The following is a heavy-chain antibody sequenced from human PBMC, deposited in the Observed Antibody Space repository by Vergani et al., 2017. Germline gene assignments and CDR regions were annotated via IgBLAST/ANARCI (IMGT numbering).Heavy chain of an antibody. J-gene: IGHJ5*01. V-gene: IGHV1-8*03. CDR2: MNPNRGKT. D-gene: IGHD3-10*02. CDR1: GYSFNYYD. CDR3: AEGRLSVRGLFAGGFDP. Sequence: QVQLVQPGAEMKKPGASVKVSCKASGYSFNYYDINWVRQATGQGLEWMGWMNPNRGKTGYAQKFQGRVTITTNTAISTAYMELGSLGSQDTAVYYCAEGRLSVRGLFAGGFDPWGQGTLVTVSS.